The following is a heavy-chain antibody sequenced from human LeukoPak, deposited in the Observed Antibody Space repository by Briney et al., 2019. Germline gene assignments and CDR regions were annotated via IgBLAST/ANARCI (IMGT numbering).Heavy chain of an antibody. Sequence: SETLSLTCAVSGYSISSGYYWGWIRQPPGKGLEWIGSIYHSGSTYYNPSLKSRVTISVDTSKNQFSLKLSSVTAADTAVYYCALTDALDIWGQGTMVTVSS. J-gene: IGHJ3*02. CDR2: IYHSGST. CDR3: ALTDALDI. CDR1: GYSISSGYY. V-gene: IGHV4-38-2*01.